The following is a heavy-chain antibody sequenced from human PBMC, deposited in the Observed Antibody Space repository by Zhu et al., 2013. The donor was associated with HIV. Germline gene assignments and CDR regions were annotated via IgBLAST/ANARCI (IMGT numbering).Heavy chain of an antibody. CDR2: INPNSGGT. J-gene: IGHJ3*02. D-gene: IGHD3-3*01. CDR1: GYTFTDYY. CDR3: AAIFGVVTSDAFDI. Sequence: QVQLVQSGADVKKPGASVKVSCKASGYTFTDYYMHWVRQAPGQGLEWVGWINPNSGGTNYAQKFQGRVTMTRDTSISTAYMELSRLRSDDTAVYYCAAIFGVVTSDAFDIWGQGTMVTVSS. V-gene: IGHV1-2*02.